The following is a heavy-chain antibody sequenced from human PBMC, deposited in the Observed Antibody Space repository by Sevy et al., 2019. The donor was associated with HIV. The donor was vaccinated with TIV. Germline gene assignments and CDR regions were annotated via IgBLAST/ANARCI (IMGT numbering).Heavy chain of an antibody. D-gene: IGHD3-10*01. Sequence: GGSLRLSCAASGFTFKDYYMNWIRQAPGKGLEWVSYISDGGTTIYYADSVKGRFTISRDNAKNSIYLQMNSLRAEDTAVYYCAREGDLRYFDFWGRGTLVTVSS. CDR1: GFTFKDYY. CDR2: ISDGGTTI. J-gene: IGHJ2*01. V-gene: IGHV3-11*01. CDR3: AREGDLRYFDF.